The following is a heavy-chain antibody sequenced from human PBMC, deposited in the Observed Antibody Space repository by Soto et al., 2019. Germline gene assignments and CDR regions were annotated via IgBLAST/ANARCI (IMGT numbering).Heavy chain of an antibody. V-gene: IGHV3-33*01. Sequence: ESGGGVVQPGRSLRLSCAASGFTFSAYGMHWVPQAPGKGLEWVAVIWYDGSNKYYAESVKGRFTISRDNSNNMLFLQMNSLRAEDTAVYFCARGRQQLNYFDNWGQGILVTVSS. CDR3: ARGRQQLNYFDN. CDR1: GFTFSAYG. J-gene: IGHJ4*02. D-gene: IGHD6-13*01. CDR2: IWYDGSNK.